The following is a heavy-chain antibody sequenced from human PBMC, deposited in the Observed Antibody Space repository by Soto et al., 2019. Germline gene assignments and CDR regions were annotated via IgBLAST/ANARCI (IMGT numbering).Heavy chain of an antibody. CDR2: INHSGST. CDR3: ARAAFYYGSGSLYYYYYGMDV. Sequence: SETLSLTCAVYGGSFSGYYWSWIRQPPGKGLEWIGEINHSGSTNYNPSPKSRVTISVDTSKNQFSLKLSSVTAADTAVYYCARAAFYYGSGSLYYYYYGMDVWGQGTTVTVSS. D-gene: IGHD3-10*01. CDR1: GGSFSGYY. J-gene: IGHJ6*02. V-gene: IGHV4-34*01.